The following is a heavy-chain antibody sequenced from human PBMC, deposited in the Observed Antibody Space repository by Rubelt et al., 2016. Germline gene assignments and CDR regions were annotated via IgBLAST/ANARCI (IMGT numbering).Heavy chain of an antibody. D-gene: IGHD3-16*01. Sequence: GGSINDNNWWSWVRQPPGKGLEWIGEISHSGSTSYNPSLKSRVTISVDTSKNQFSLKLSSVTAADTAVYYCARGRLGYGMDVWGQGTTVTVSS. CDR2: ISHSGST. J-gene: IGHJ6*02. CDR1: GGSINDNNW. CDR3: ARGRLGYGMDV. V-gene: IGHV4-4*02.